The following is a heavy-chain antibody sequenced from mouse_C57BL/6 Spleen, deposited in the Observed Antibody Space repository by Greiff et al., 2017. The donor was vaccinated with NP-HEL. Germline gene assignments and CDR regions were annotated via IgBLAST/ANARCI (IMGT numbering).Heavy chain of an antibody. CDR2: ISDGGSYT. V-gene: IGHV5-4*03. CDR3: ARANWDVGGFDY. CDR1: GFTFSSYA. D-gene: IGHD4-1*01. J-gene: IGHJ2*01. Sequence: EVKVVESGGGLVKPGGSLKLSCAASGFTFSSYAMSWVRQTPEKRLEWVATISDGGSYTYYPDNVKGRFTISRDNAKNNLYLQMSHLKSEDTAMYYCARANWDVGGFDYWGQGTTLTVSS.